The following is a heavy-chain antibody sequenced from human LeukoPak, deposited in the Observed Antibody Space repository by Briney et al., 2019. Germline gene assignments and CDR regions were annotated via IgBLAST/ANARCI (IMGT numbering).Heavy chain of an antibody. CDR2: IYNTEII. CDR3: ARRGFLDY. CDR1: GASISSYY. V-gene: IGHV4-59*01. J-gene: IGHJ4*02. Sequence: SETLSLTCTVSGASISSYYWNWIRQPPGKGLEWMGCIYNTEIINYNPSLRSRVTISLDTSKNQVSLKLTSVTAADTAVYYCARRGFLDYWGQGIPVTVSS. D-gene: IGHD3-16*01.